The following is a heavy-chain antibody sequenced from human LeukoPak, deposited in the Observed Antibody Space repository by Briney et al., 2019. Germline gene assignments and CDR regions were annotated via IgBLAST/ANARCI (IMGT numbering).Heavy chain of an antibody. CDR2: IFSNDEK. V-gene: IGHV2-26*01. J-gene: IGHJ4*02. CDR1: GFSLSNARMG. Sequence: SGPTLVNPTETLTLTCTVSGFSLSNARMGVSWIRQPPGKALEWLAHIFSNDEKSYSTSLKSRLTISKDTSKSQVVLTMTNMDPVDTAKYSGARIMDNWNSINYWGQGTLVTVSS. D-gene: IGHD1-7*01. CDR3: ARIMDNWNSINY.